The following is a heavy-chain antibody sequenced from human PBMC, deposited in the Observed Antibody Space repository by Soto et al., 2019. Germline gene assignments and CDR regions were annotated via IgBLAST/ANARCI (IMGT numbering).Heavy chain of an antibody. Sequence: GASVKVSSKASGYTFNSYGISWVRQAPGQGLEWMGWISTYNGNTNSAQKLQGRVTMTTDTSTTTAYMELRSLRSDDTAVYYCAIDREQQLGPNYFYYYGMAVWVQGTTVTVSS. V-gene: IGHV1-18*01. CDR2: ISTYNGNT. J-gene: IGHJ6*02. D-gene: IGHD6-13*01. CDR3: AIDREQQLGPNYFYYYGMAV. CDR1: GYTFNSYG.